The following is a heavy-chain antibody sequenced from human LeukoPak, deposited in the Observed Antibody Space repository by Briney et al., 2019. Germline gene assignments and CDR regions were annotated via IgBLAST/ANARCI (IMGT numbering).Heavy chain of an antibody. CDR1: GCSFSCYT. D-gene: IGHD3-10*01. J-gene: IGHJ4*02. Sequence: SAVNVCLKAAGCSFSCYTFSWMRQPPAPGHEWVGVTIPIFGTANYEQKFQGRVTITADKYTSTAYMELSRLRSEDTAVYYCAGRRNYYGSGSHFDYWGQGTLVTVSS. V-gene: IGHV1-69*06. CDR2: TIPIFGTA. CDR3: AGRRNYYGSGSHFDY.